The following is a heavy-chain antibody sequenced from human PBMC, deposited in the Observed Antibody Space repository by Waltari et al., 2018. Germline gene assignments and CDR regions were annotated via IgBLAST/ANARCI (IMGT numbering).Heavy chain of an antibody. CDR3: ASGGWGFYLGY. Sequence: EVQLVESGGGLVKPGGSLRLSCAASGFSFSTYSMNWVRQAPGKGLEWSSSISAVSSYRHYAESVKGRFTISRDNAKNSLSLQINSLRAEDTAVYYCASGGWGFYLGYWGQGALVTVSS. CDR2: ISAVSSYR. D-gene: IGHD3-16*01. V-gene: IGHV3-21*01. J-gene: IGHJ4*02. CDR1: GFSFSTYS.